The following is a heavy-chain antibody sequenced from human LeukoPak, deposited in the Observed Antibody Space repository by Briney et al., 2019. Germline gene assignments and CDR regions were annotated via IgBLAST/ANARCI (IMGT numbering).Heavy chain of an antibody. CDR3: ATAAFRFLDGLCFDS. J-gene: IGHJ4*02. D-gene: IGHD3/OR15-3a*01. CDR1: GFTVNSNY. CDR2: IYSSGST. Sequence: GGSLRLSCAASGFTVNSNYMSWVRQAPGKGLEWVSVIYSSGSTYYSDSVKGRFTISRDNSRNTLYLQLNSLRAEDTAVYYCATAAFRFLDGLCFDSWGQGTLVTVSS. V-gene: IGHV3-66*01.